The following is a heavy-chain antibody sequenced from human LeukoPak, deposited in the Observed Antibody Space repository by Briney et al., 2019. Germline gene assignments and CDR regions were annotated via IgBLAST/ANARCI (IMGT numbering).Heavy chain of an antibody. CDR2: INPNSGGT. CDR1: GYTFAGYY. CDR3: ARYGYSSSWHRAASYYFDY. Sequence: GASVKVSCKASGYTFAGYYMHWVRQAPGQGLEWMGWINPNSGGTNYAQKLQGRVTMTTDTSTSTAYMELRSLRSDDTAVYYCARYGYSSSWHRAASYYFDYWGQGTLVTVSS. D-gene: IGHD6-13*01. J-gene: IGHJ4*02. V-gene: IGHV1-2*02.